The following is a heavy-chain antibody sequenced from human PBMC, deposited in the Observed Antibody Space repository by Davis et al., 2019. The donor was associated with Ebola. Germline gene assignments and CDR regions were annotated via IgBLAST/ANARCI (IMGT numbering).Heavy chain of an antibody. CDR2: ISDRSHYI. J-gene: IGHJ6*03. D-gene: IGHD3-10*01. V-gene: IGHV3-21*01. Sequence: GESLKISCAASGFTFSSYSMNWVRQTPGKGLEWVSSISDRSHYIYYADSVKGRFTISRDNAKNSLYLQMNSLRAEDTAVYYCVRDYGRGWSSFYYYMDVWGKGTTVTVSS. CDR3: VRDYGRGWSSFYYYMDV. CDR1: GFTFSSYS.